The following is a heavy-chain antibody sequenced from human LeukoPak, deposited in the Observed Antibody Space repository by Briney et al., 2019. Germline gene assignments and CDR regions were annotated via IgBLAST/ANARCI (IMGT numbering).Heavy chain of an antibody. D-gene: IGHD1-26*01. CDR3: ASSGSYRFDY. CDR2: ISSSSSTI. V-gene: IGHV3-48*01. CDR1: GFTFSSHS. Sequence: AGGSLRLSCAASGFTFSSHSMNWVRQAPGKGLEWVSYISSSSSTIYYADSVKGRFTISRDNAKNSLYLQMNSLRAEDTAVYYCASSGSYRFDYWGQGTLVTVSS. J-gene: IGHJ4*02.